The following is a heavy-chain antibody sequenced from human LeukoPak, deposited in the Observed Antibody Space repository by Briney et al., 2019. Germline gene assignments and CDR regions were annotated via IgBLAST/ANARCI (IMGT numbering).Heavy chain of an antibody. CDR2: ISWNSGSI. D-gene: IGHD2-21*01. Sequence: GRSLRLSCAASGFTFDDYAMHWVRQAPGKGLEWVSGISWNSGSIGYADSVKGRFTISRDNAKNSLYLQMNSLRAEDTALYYCASILGGGYWGQGTLVTVSS. CDR1: GFTFDDYA. CDR3: ASILGGGY. J-gene: IGHJ4*02. V-gene: IGHV3-9*01.